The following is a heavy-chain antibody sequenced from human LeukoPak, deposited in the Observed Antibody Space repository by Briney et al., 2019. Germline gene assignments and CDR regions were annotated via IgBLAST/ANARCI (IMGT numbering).Heavy chain of an antibody. D-gene: IGHD5-18*01. CDR3: ARDHFEGYSYGSRPRYYYYYGMDV. CDR2: IYYSGST. CDR1: GGSISSYY. Sequence: PSETLSLTCTVSGGSISSYYWSWIRQPPGKGLEGIGYIYYSGSTNYNPSLKSRVTISVDTSKNQFSLKLSSVTAADTAVYYCARDHFEGYSYGSRPRYYYYYGMDVWGQGTTVTVSS. V-gene: IGHV4-59*01. J-gene: IGHJ6*02.